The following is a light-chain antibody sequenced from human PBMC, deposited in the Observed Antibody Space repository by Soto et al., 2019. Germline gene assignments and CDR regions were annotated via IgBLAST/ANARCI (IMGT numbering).Light chain of an antibody. Sequence: QSALTQPASVSGSPGQSITISCTGTSSDVGSYNFVSWYQQHPGKAPKLMIYEVNKRPSGVSNRFSGSKSGNTASLTISGLQAEDEADYYCCSYAGSRTLVFGGGTKVTGL. J-gene: IGLJ2*01. CDR2: EVN. CDR3: CSYAGSRTLV. CDR1: SSDVGSYNF. V-gene: IGLV2-23*02.